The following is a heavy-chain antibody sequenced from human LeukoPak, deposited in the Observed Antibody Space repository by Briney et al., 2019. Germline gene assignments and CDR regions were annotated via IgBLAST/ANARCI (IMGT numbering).Heavy chain of an antibody. V-gene: IGHV3-30*09. CDR3: ARRSRDGWYFDY. CDR1: KFTFNNYA. J-gene: IGHJ4*02. D-gene: IGHD5-24*01. Sequence: GRSLRLSCAASKFTFNNYAMHWVRQAPGKGLEWVSIISSDGSNKYYADSVKGRFAISRDNSNNTLYLQMNSLRAEDTAVYYCARRSRDGWYFDYWGQGTLVTVSS. CDR2: ISSDGSNK.